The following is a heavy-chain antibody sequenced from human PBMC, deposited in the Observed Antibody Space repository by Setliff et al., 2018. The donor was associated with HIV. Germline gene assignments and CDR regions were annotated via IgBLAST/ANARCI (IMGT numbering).Heavy chain of an antibody. V-gene: IGHV4-4*07. D-gene: IGHD2-15*01. CDR2: VSTSGST. J-gene: IGHJ5*02. CDR3: ARGQYCGGGSCYSPSYNWFDP. CDR1: GGSISTYY. Sequence: SETLSLTCTVSGGSISTYYWSWIRQPAGKGLEWIGRVSTSGSTKYNPSLKSRVTMSLETSKNEFPLKLSSVTVADTAVYYCARGQYCGGGSCYSPSYNWFDPWGQGTLVTVSS.